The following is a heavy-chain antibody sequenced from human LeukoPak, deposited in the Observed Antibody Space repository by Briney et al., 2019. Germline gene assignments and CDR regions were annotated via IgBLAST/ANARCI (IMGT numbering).Heavy chain of an antibody. V-gene: IGHV1-46*01. CDR3: ARHYDSSGYYWGVDAFDI. CDR1: GYTFTSYY. J-gene: IGHJ3*02. D-gene: IGHD3-22*01. CDR2: INPSGGST. Sequence: ASVKVSCKASGYTFTSYYTHWVRQAPGQGLEWMGIINPSGGSTSYAQKFQGRVTVTRDTSTSTVYMELSSLRSEDTAVYYCARHYDSSGYYWGVDAFDIWGQGTMVTVSS.